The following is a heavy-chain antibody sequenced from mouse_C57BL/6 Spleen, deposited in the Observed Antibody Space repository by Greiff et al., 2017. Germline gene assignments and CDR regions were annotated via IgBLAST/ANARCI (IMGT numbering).Heavy chain of an antibody. D-gene: IGHD2-4*01. Sequence: VQLQQSGPELVKPGASVKISCKASGYTFTDYYMNWVKQSHGKSLEWIGDINPNNGGTSYNQKFKGKATLTVDKSSSTAYMELRSLTSEDSAVYYCARVGYDYDNYWGQGTTLTVSS. CDR3: ARVGYDYDNY. V-gene: IGHV1-26*01. CDR1: GYTFTDYY. CDR2: INPNNGGT. J-gene: IGHJ2*01.